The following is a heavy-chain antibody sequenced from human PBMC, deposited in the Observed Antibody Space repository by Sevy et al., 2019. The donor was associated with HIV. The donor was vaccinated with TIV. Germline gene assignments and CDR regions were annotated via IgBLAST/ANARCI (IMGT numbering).Heavy chain of an antibody. CDR2: IYHSGST. Sequence: SETLSLTCAVSGYSISSGYYWGWIRQPPGKGLEWIGSIYHSGSTYYNPSLKSRVTISVDTSKNQFCLKLSSMTAADTAVYYCARDPPYGSGSYYDNWFDPWGQGTLVTVSS. CDR3: ARDPPYGSGSYYDNWFDP. J-gene: IGHJ5*02. CDR1: GYSISSGYY. D-gene: IGHD3-10*01. V-gene: IGHV4-38-2*01.